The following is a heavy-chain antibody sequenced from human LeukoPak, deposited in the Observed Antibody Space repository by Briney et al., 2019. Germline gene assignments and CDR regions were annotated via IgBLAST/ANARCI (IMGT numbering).Heavy chain of an antibody. Sequence: SETLSLTCAVSGGSISSGGYSWSWIRQPPGKGLEWIGYIYHSGSTYYNPSLKSRVTISVDRSKNQFSLKLSSVTAADTAVYYCARGPYYDFWSGYFNWFDPWDQGTLVTVSS. J-gene: IGHJ5*02. CDR3: ARGPYYDFWSGYFNWFDP. CDR2: IYHSGST. V-gene: IGHV4-30-2*01. CDR1: GGSISSGGYS. D-gene: IGHD3-3*01.